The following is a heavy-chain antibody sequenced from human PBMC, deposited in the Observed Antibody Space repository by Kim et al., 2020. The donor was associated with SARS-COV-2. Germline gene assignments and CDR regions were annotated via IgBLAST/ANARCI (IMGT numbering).Heavy chain of an antibody. CDR3: ARAFRDRYFDY. V-gene: IGHV3-21*01. J-gene: IGHJ4*02. CDR2: I. Sequence: IHYADSVKGRFTISRDNAKTSLYLQMNSLRAEDTAVYYCARAFRDRYFDYWGQGTLVTVSS.